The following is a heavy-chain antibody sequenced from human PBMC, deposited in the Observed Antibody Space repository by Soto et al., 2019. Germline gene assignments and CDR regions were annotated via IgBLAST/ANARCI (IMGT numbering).Heavy chain of an antibody. D-gene: IGHD5-12*01. CDR1: GFTFSSYS. CDR2: SRNKARSYTT. J-gene: IGHJ4*02. V-gene: IGHV3-72*01. CDR3: GRGLPTTGFDY. Sequence: PGGSLRLSCAASGFTFSSYSMNWVRQAPGKGLEWVGRSRNKARSYTTDYAASVKGRFTISRDDSKSSVYLQMNSLKTEDTAVYYCGRGLPTTGFDYWGQGTLVTVSS.